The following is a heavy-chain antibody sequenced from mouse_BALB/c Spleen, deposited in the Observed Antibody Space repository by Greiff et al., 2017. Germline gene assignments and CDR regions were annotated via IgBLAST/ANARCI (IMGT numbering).Heavy chain of an antibody. CDR1: GFAFSSYD. J-gene: IGHJ3*01. Sequence: EVQLVESGGGLVKPGGSLKLSCAASGFAFSSYDMSWVRQTPEKRLEWVAYISSGGGSTYYADTVKGRFTISRDTAKNTLYLQMSSLKSEDTAMYYCARHGGNYGFAWFAHWGQGTLVTVSA. CDR2: ISSGGGST. V-gene: IGHV5-12-1*01. D-gene: IGHD2-1*01. CDR3: ARHGGNYGFAWFAH.